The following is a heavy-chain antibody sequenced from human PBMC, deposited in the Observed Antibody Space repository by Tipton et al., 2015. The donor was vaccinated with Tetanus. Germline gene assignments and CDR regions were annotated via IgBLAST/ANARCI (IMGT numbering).Heavy chain of an antibody. Sequence: SLRLSCAASGFIFSSYGIHWVRQAPGKGLEWVAGSWYDGTDKYYADSVKGRFTISRDNSKNTLYLQMNSLRAGDTAVYYCAREADCSGGSCFSGGFDNWGQGTQVTVSS. CDR2: SWYDGTDK. CDR1: GFIFSSYG. J-gene: IGHJ4*02. CDR3: AREADCSGGSCFSGGFDN. D-gene: IGHD2-15*01. V-gene: IGHV3-33*01.